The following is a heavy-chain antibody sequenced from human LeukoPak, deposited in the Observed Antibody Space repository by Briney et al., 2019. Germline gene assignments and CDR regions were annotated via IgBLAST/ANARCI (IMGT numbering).Heavy chain of an antibody. V-gene: IGHV4-59*08. J-gene: IGHJ4*01. CDR1: GGSINSYY. D-gene: IGHD6-6*01. Sequence: AETLSLTCTASGGSINSYYWRWIRQPPGKGLEWIGDIYYSGSNNYNTSLKRRVTISVDTSKNQFSLKLSFVTAADTAVYYCARGSQGYSSSSLRFGYWGHGTLVT. CDR2: IYYSGSN. CDR3: ARGSQGYSSSSLRFGY.